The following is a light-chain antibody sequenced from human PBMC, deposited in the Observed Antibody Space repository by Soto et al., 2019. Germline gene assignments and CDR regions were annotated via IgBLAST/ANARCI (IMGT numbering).Light chain of an antibody. V-gene: IGKV3D-15*01. CDR1: QIISNTY. CDR2: GIS. J-gene: IGKJ4*01. Sequence: EIVMTQSPATLSVSPGESATLSCRASQIISNTYLGCYQQKPGQAPRLLIYGISTRAIGVPDRFSGSGSGTEFTLTISDLQSEDFATYYCQQNSAWTLTFGGGTKVEIK. CDR3: QQNSAWTLT.